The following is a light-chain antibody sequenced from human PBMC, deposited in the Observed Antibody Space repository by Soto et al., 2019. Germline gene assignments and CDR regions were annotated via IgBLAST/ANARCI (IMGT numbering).Light chain of an antibody. CDR2: DAS. CDR1: QSVRSN. CDR3: QQYNYWPPWT. V-gene: IGKV3-15*01. Sequence: DIVITQSPVTLSVSPGERATLSCRASQSVRSNLAWYQQKPGQAPRLLMYDASTRATGIPARFSGSGSGTEFTLTISSLQSEDFAVYYCQQYNYWPPWTFGQGTKVDIK. J-gene: IGKJ1*01.